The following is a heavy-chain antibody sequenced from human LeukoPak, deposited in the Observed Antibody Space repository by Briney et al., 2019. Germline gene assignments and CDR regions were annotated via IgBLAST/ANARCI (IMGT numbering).Heavy chain of an antibody. CDR1: GGSVSSGSYY. D-gene: IGHD3-10*01. Sequence: PSETLSLTCTVSGGSVSSGSYYWSWIRQPPGKGLEWIGYIDDRGNTNYNPSLRGQVAISIDKSNNQFSLNLRSVTAADTAMYYCTRSDYHGSGSQTVFDAFDIWGQGTRVTVSS. V-gene: IGHV4-61*01. CDR3: TRSDYHGSGSQTVFDAFDI. J-gene: IGHJ3*02. CDR2: IDDRGNT.